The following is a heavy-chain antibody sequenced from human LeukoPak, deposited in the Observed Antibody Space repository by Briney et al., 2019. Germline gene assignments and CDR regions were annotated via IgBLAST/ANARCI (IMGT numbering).Heavy chain of an antibody. CDR1: GYTFTSYG. Sequence: ASVKVSCKASGYTFTSYGISWVRQAPGQGLEWMGWISAYNGNTNYAQKLQGRVTMTTDTSTSTAYMELRSLRSDGTAVYYCARILDTAMVVYYFDYWGQGTLVTVSS. V-gene: IGHV1-18*01. D-gene: IGHD5-18*01. CDR3: ARILDTAMVVYYFDY. CDR2: ISAYNGNT. J-gene: IGHJ4*02.